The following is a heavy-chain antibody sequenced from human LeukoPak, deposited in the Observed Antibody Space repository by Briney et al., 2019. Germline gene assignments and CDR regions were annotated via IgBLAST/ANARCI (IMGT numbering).Heavy chain of an antibody. D-gene: IGHD5-24*01. J-gene: IGHJ4*02. Sequence: GESLKISCKGSGYSFTSYWIGWVRQMPGKGLEWMGIIYPGDSDTRYSPSFQGQVTISADKSISTAYLQWSSLKASATAMYYCARQRVEMATAPIGDFDYWGQGTLVTVSS. CDR2: IYPGDSDT. CDR3: ARQRVEMATAPIGDFDY. V-gene: IGHV5-51*01. CDR1: GYSFTSYW.